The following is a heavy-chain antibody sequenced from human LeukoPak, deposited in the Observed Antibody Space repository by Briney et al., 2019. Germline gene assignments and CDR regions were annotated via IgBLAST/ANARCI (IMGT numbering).Heavy chain of an antibody. Sequence: SGTLSLTCAVSGGFITSSNWWTWVRQPPGKGLEWIGEIYYSGSTNYNPSLKSRVTISMDKSKNQFSLELTSVTAADTAVYYCAREYGSSHGFDPWGQGTLVTVSS. J-gene: IGHJ5*02. CDR2: IYYSGST. CDR3: AREYGSSHGFDP. CDR1: GGFITSSNW. V-gene: IGHV4-4*02. D-gene: IGHD6-13*01.